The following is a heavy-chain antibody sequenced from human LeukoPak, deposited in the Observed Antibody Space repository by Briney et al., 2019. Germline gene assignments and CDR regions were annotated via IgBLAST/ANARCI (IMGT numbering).Heavy chain of an antibody. CDR3: ARAIGLADYYYYMDV. J-gene: IGHJ6*03. D-gene: IGHD3-10*01. CDR2: IYYSGST. V-gene: IGHV4-59*01. CDR1: GGSISSYY. Sequence: SETLSLTCTVSGGSISSYYWSWIRQPPGKGLEWIGYIYYSGSTNYNPSLKSRVTISVDTSKNQFSLKLSSVTAADTAVYYCARAIGLADYYYYMDVWGKGTTVTVSS.